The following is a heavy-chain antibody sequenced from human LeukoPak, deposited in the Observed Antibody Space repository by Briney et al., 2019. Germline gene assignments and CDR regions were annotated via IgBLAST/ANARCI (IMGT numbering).Heavy chain of an antibody. CDR3: ARDTYYYGSGSLVGSVSDY. CDR1: GYTFTGYY. Sequence: ASVKVSCKASGYTFTGYYIHWVRQAPGQGLEWMGWINPNSGGTNYAQKFQGRVTMTRDTSISTAYMELSRLRSDDTAVYYCARDTYYYGSGSLVGSVSDYWGQGTLVTVSS. CDR2: INPNSGGT. D-gene: IGHD3-10*01. J-gene: IGHJ4*02. V-gene: IGHV1-2*02.